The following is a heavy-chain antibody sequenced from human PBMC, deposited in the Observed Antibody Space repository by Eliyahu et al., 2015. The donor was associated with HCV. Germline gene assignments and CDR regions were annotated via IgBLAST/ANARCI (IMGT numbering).Heavy chain of an antibody. CDR2: MTSDERXI. Sequence: EVRLVESGGGFVHPGGSLRLSCXAXGFTFSVYXXTWVXQAPGKGLEWXSYMTSDERXIKYADSVRGRFTISRDNANKLVFLQMNNLRVDDTAVYYCARSVEGAFDNWGQGILVTVSS. V-gene: IGHV3-48*04. CDR3: ARSVEGAFDN. CDR1: GFTFSVYX. J-gene: IGHJ4*02. D-gene: IGHD6-19*01.